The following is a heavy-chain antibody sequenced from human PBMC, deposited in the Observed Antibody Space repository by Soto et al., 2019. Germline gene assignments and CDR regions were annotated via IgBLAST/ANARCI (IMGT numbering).Heavy chain of an antibody. V-gene: IGHV2-5*02. J-gene: IGHJ3*01. CDR3: ARSLASWVNVFDF. CDR2: VFWDEDK. Sequence: QITLKESGPTLVKPTQTLTLTCTYSGFSLTTTGVGWGGIGQPPGKPLEWLAIVFWDEDKRYSLSLKNRLTITQDTSKNQVVFTMTNMDPADTATYYCARSLASWVNVFDFWGQGTLVTVSS. CDR1: GFSLTTTGVG.